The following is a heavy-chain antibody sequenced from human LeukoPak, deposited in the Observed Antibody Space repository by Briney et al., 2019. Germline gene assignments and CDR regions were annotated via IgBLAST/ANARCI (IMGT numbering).Heavy chain of an antibody. CDR3: ARDVRYASGWSTPES. D-gene: IGHD6-19*01. V-gene: IGHV4-4*07. Sequence: SSETLSLTCTVSGGSIINHYWSWIRQPAGKGLEWIGRIYSSRSANYSPSLKSRVSMSIDTSNNHFSLNLTSVTAADTALYFCARDVRYASGWSTPESWGQGTLVTVSS. CDR1: GGSIINHY. CDR2: IYSSRSA. J-gene: IGHJ5*02.